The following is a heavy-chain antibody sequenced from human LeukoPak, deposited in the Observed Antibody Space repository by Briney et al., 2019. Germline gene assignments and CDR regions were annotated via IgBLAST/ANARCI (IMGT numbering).Heavy chain of an antibody. CDR3: AASLMVTTXGYYYYYGMDV. D-gene: IGHD2-21*02. CDR1: GGSISSYY. Sequence: SETLSLTCTVSGGSISSYYWSWIRQPPGKGLEWIGYIYYSGSTNYNPSLKSRVTISVDTSKNQFSLKLSSVTAADTAVDYCAASLMVTTXGYYYYYGMDVWGQGTTVTVSS. V-gene: IGHV4-59*08. CDR2: IYYSGST. J-gene: IGHJ6*02.